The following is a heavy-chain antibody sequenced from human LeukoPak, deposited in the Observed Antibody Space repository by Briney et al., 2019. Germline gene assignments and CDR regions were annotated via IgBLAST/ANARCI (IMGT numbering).Heavy chain of an antibody. CDR3: GDFATTVTTADY. CDR2: ISAYNGNT. CDR1: GYTFTSYG. Sequence: ASVTVSCKASGYTFTSYGISWVRQAPGQGLEWMGWISAYNGNTNYAQKLQGRVTMTTDTSTSTAYMELRSLRSDDTALYYCGDFATTVTTADYGGQETLVTVFS. J-gene: IGHJ4*02. V-gene: IGHV1-18*01. D-gene: IGHD4-11*01.